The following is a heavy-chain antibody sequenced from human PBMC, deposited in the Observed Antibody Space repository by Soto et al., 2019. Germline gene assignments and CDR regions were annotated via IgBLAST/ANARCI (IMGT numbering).Heavy chain of an antibody. Sequence: SETLFLTWNVCGGSDSGYHCGWIRQPPGKGQEYIGTINYSGTASYNWPLESRVTMSRDTSKTQFSLRLTSVTAADTALYYCARHRPQEAGAKKGCDHWGQGTLVTVSS. D-gene: IGHD6-19*01. J-gene: IGHJ4*02. CDR3: ARHRPQEAGAKKGCDH. CDR2: INYSGTA. CDR1: GGSDSGYH. V-gene: IGHV4-39*01.